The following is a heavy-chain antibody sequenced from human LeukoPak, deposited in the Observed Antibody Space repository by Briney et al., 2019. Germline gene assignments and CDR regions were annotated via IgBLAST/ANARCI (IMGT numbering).Heavy chain of an antibody. Sequence: GRSLRLSCAASGFTFSSYAMHWVRQAPGKGLEWVAVISYDGNNKYYADSVKGRFTISRDNSKNTLYLQMNSLRAEDTAVYYCARDEYCSGGSCYSDYWGQGTLVTVSS. D-gene: IGHD2-15*01. CDR3: ARDEYCSGGSCYSDY. J-gene: IGHJ4*02. CDR2: ISYDGNNK. CDR1: GFTFSSYA. V-gene: IGHV3-30-3*01.